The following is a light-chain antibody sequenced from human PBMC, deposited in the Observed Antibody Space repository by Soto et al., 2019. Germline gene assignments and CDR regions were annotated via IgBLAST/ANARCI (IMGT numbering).Light chain of an antibody. J-gene: IGLJ3*02. CDR3: SSYAGSNNLV. CDR2: EVN. V-gene: IGLV2-8*01. Sequence: QSALTQPPSASGSPGKSVTISCTGTSSDIGGYDYVSWYQQHPGKATKLIISEVNKRPSGVPDRFSGSKSVNTASLTVSGLQAEDEADYYCSSYAGSNNLVFAGGAKLTVL. CDR1: SSDIGGYDY.